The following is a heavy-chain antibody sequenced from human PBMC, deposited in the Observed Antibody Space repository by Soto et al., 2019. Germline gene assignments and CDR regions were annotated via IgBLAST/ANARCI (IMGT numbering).Heavy chain of an antibody. Sequence: QLQLQESGPGLVKPSETLSLTGTVSGGSISSSSYYWGWIRQPPGKGLEWMGSIYYSGSTYYNPSLKSRVTISVDTSKNQFSLKLSSVTAADTAVYYCASGCSSTSCPVGYWGQGTLVTVSS. CDR1: GGSISSSSYY. D-gene: IGHD2-2*01. J-gene: IGHJ4*02. CDR2: IYYSGST. CDR3: ASGCSSTSCPVGY. V-gene: IGHV4-39*01.